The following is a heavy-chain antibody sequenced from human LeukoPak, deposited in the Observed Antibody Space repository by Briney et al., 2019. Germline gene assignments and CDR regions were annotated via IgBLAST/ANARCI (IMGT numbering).Heavy chain of an antibody. Sequence: GGSLRLSCAASGSTFSSYALTWVRQAPGKGLEWVSYISSRTSDTNYVDSVKGRFTISRDDAKNSLYLQMNSLRAEDTAVYYCTRVGSSGSVDYWGQGTLVTVSS. CDR2: ISSRTSDT. D-gene: IGHD1-1*01. V-gene: IGHV3-21*05. CDR3: TRVGSSGSVDY. CDR1: GSTFSSYA. J-gene: IGHJ4*02.